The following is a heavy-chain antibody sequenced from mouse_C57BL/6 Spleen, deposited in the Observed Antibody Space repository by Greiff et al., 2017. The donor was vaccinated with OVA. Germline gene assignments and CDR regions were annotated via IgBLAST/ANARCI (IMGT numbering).Heavy chain of an antibody. CDR1: GFTFSDYG. Sequence: EVHLVESGGGLVKPGGSLKLSCAASGFTFSDYGMHWVRQAPEKGLEWVAYISSGSSTIYYAATVKGRFTISRDNAKNTLFLQRTSLRSEDTAMYYCARSLSGAMDYWGQGTSVTVSS. J-gene: IGHJ4*01. D-gene: IGHD3-1*01. V-gene: IGHV5-17*01. CDR2: ISSGSSTI. CDR3: ARSLSGAMDY.